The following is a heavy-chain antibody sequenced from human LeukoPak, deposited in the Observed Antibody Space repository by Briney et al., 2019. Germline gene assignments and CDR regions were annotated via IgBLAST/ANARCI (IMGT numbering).Heavy chain of an antibody. Sequence: SETLSLTCTVSGGSISSSSYYWGWIRQPPGKGLEWIGSIYYSGSTYYNPSLKSRVTISVDTSKNQFSLKLSSVTAADTAVYYCARAPAGIAAAGVFDPWGQGTLVTVSS. V-gene: IGHV4-39*07. CDR3: ARAPAGIAAAGVFDP. CDR2: IYYSGST. CDR1: GGSISSSSYY. D-gene: IGHD6-13*01. J-gene: IGHJ5*02.